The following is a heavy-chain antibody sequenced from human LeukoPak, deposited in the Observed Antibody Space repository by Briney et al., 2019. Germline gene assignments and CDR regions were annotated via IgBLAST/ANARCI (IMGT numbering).Heavy chain of an antibody. CDR2: ISGSGTYT. D-gene: IGHD5-12*01. CDR3: ARGDRGDDSAEQ. V-gene: IGHV3-11*06. J-gene: IGHJ4*02. Sequence: GGSLRLSCAASGFIFSDYYMTGIRQAPGKGLEGVAYISGSGTYTNYADSVKGRFTISRDNTKKPLYLQMSSLRAEYTAVYYCARGDRGDDSAEQWGRGTRVTVSS. CDR1: GFIFSDYY.